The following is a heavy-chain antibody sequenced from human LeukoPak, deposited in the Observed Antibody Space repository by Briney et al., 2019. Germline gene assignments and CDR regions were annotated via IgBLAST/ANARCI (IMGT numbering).Heavy chain of an antibody. V-gene: IGHV4-34*01. CDR2: INHSGST. J-gene: IGHJ4*02. Sequence: SETLSLTCAVYGGSFSGYYWSWIRQPPGKGREWIGEINHSGSTNYNPSLKSRVTISVDTSKNQFSLKLSSVTAADTAVYFCARLRGYTDGPPGYWGQGTLVTVSS. CDR1: GGSFSGYY. D-gene: IGHD5-18*01. CDR3: ARLRGYTDGPPGY.